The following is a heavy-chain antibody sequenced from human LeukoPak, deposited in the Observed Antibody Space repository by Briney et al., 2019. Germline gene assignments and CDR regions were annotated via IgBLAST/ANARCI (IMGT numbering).Heavy chain of an antibody. V-gene: IGHV3-23*01. J-gene: IGHJ4*02. D-gene: IGHD3-22*01. Sequence: GGSLRLSCAASGFTFSSYGMSWVRQAPGKGLEWVSAISGSGGSTYYADSVKGRFTISRDNSKNTLYLQMNSLRAEDTAVYYCAKDLHYYYDSSGYYDYWGQGTLVTVSS. CDR3: AKDLHYYYDSSGYYDY. CDR2: ISGSGGST. CDR1: GFTFSSYG.